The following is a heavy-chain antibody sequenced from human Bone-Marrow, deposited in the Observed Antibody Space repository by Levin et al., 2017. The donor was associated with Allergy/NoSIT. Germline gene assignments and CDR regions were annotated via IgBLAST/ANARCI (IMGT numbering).Heavy chain of an antibody. V-gene: IGHV3-23*01. Sequence: GESLKISCAGSGFAFSSYAMSWVRQAPGKGLEWVSAISGSGFDTYYADSVQGRFTISRDNSKNTLYLQMNSLRAEDTAVYYCAKERIGYCTGGVCPPVMGHFENWGQGTLVTVSS. CDR2: ISGSGFDT. CDR1: GFAFSSYA. J-gene: IGHJ4*02. CDR3: AKERIGYCTGGVCPPVMGHFEN. D-gene: IGHD2-8*02.